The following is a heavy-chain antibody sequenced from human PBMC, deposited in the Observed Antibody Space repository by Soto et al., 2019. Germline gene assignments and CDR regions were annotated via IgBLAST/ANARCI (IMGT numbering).Heavy chain of an antibody. J-gene: IGHJ4*02. CDR2: LSGSGGST. V-gene: IGHV3-23*01. CDR3: AHNPGRSSWYRHFDF. D-gene: IGHD6-13*01. Sequence: EVQLLESGGGLVQPGGSLRLSCAASGFTFSNFAMSWVRQAPGKGLEWVSTLSGSGGSTYYGDSVKGRFTISRDNSNTMVYLQMNSLRAEGTALYYCAHNPGRSSWYRHFDFWGQGTLVTVSS. CDR1: GFTFSNFA.